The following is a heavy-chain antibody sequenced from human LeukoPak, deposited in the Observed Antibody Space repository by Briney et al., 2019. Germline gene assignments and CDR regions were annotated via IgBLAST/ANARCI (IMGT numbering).Heavy chain of an antibody. CDR3: ARESLTYDILTGSFSYYGMDV. J-gene: IGHJ6*02. CDR1: GFTFSSYA. V-gene: IGHV3-30*04. Sequence: GRSLRLSCAASGFTFSSYAMHWVRQAPGKGLEWVAVISYDGSNKYYADSVKGRFTISRDNSKNTLYLQMNSLRAEDTAVYYCARESLTYDILTGSFSYYGMDVWGQGTTVNVSS. D-gene: IGHD3-9*01. CDR2: ISYDGSNK.